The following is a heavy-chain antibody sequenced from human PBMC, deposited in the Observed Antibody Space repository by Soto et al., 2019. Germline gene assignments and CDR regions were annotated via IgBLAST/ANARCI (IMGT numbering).Heavy chain of an antibody. V-gene: IGHV4-30-2*01. D-gene: IGHD3-22*01. Sequence: QLQLQESGSGLVKPSQTLSLTCAVSGGSISSGGYSWSWIRQPPGKGLEWIGYIYQSGSTYYNPSVKGRVTIAVDWSKNQFALELSSVTAADTAVCSCARESRSSRYDSRGYSQFWFFDLWGRGTLVTVSS. CDR3: ARESRSSRYDSRGYSQFWFFDL. CDR2: IYQSGST. CDR1: GGSISSGGYS. J-gene: IGHJ2*01.